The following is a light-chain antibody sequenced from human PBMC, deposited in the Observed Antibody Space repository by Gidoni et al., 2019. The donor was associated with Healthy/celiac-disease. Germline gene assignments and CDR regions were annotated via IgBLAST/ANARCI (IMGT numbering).Light chain of an antibody. J-gene: IGKJ5*01. CDR2: SAS. V-gene: IGKV1-39*01. Sequence: DIQMTQSPSSLSASVGDRFTITCRASQSISSYLYWYHQKPGKAPKLLIYSASSLQSGVPTRFIGSGSCTDFTLPIISLQPEDFATYYCQQRYSTPPITFGQGTRLEIK. CDR1: QSISSY. CDR3: QQRYSTPPIT.